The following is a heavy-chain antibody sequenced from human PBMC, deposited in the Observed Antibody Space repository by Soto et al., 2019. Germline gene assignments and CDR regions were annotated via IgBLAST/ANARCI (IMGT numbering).Heavy chain of an antibody. J-gene: IGHJ4*02. CDR3: ARSRSGAVADSFDF. CDR2: ISRDGTNK. V-gene: IGHV3-30*04. D-gene: IGHD3-10*01. Sequence: QVQVVESGGGVVQPGRSLRLSCAASGFTFSRYAIHWVRQAPGKGLEWVAVISRDGTNKYYVDSVKGRFTISRDNSRNTLDLQMSSLRHEDAAVYYCARSRSGAVADSFDFWGQGTLVTVSS. CDR1: GFTFSRYA.